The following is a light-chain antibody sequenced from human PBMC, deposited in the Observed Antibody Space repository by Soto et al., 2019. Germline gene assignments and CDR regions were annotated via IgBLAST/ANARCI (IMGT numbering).Light chain of an antibody. CDR1: QDIRNF. Sequence: DIQMTQSPTSLSASVGDRVTITCRASQDIRNFVAWYQQKPGNAPKLLIYAASTLQSGVPSRFSGSGSGTDFPLTINSLQPEDVATYSCQKYSSVPVFGPGTKVEIK. CDR2: AAS. J-gene: IGKJ3*01. CDR3: QKYSSVPV. V-gene: IGKV1-27*01.